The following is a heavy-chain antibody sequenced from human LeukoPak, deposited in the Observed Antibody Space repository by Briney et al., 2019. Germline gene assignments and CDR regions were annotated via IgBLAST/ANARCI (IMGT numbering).Heavy chain of an antibody. Sequence: GGSLRLSCAASGFTFSSYSMNWVRQAPGKGLEWVSSISSSSSYIYYADSVKGRFTISRDNAKNSLYLQMNSLRAEDTAVYYCARGRRIAEAGLYYFDYWGQGTLVTVSS. CDR1: GFTFSSYS. D-gene: IGHD6-13*01. V-gene: IGHV3-21*01. CDR3: ARGRRIAEAGLYYFDY. J-gene: IGHJ4*02. CDR2: ISSSSSYI.